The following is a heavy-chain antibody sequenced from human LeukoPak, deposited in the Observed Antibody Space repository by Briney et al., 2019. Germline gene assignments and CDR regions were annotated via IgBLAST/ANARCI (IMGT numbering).Heavy chain of an antibody. J-gene: IGHJ5*02. V-gene: IGHV4-30-2*01. D-gene: IGHD3-3*01. CDR3: AMTYYDFWSGYHLP. CDR1: GGSISSGGYS. CDR2: IYHSGST. Sequence: PSETLSLTCAVSGGSISSGGYSWSWIRRPPGKGLEWIGYIYHSGSTYYNPSLKSRVTISVDRSKNQFSLKLSSVTAADTAVYYCAMTYYDFWSGYHLPWGQGTLVTVSS.